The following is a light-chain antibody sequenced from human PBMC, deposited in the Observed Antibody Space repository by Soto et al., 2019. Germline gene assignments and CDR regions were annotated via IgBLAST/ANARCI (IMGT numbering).Light chain of an antibody. CDR2: WAS. J-gene: IGKJ3*01. CDR1: QSVLYSSNRKNC. CDR3: QQYYSTPFT. V-gene: IGKV4-1*01. Sequence: DIVMTQSPDSLAVSLGERATINCKSSQSVLYSSNRKNCLAWYQQKPGQPPKLLIYWASTRESGVPDRFSGSGSGTDFTLTISSLQAEDVAVYYCQQYYSTPFTFGPGTKVDIK.